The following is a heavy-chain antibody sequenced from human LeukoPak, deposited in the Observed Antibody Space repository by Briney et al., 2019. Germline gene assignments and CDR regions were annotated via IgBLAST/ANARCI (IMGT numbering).Heavy chain of an antibody. CDR1: GGSFSGYY. V-gene: IGHV4-34*01. J-gene: IGHJ5*02. D-gene: IGHD6-13*01. Sequence: SETLSLTCVVYGGSFSGYYWSWIRQPPGKGLEWIGEINHSGSTNYNRSLKRRVNISVDTSKNHFSLKLSSVTAAHTAVYYCARGSRIAATISQFDPWGQGTLVTVSS. CDR3: ARGSRIAATISQFDP. CDR2: INHSGST.